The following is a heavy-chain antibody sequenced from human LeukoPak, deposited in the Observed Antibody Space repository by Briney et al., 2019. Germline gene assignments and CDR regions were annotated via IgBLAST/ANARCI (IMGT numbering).Heavy chain of an antibody. CDR1: GGSFNTYT. CDR2: IIPMFGAT. D-gene: IGHD3/OR15-3a*01. CDR3: ASGSQFSPGSRDFQYYMDV. V-gene: IGHV1-69*06. J-gene: IGHJ6*03. Sequence: ASVKVSCKASGGSFNTYTISWVRQAPGQGLEWMGGIIPMFGATHYAQKFQDRVTITAYKSTTTAYMELSSLRSEDTAIYYCASGSQFSPGSRDFQYYMDVWGKGTTVTVSS.